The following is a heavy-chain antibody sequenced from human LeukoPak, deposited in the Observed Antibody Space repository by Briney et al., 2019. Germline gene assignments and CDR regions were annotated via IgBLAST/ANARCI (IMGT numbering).Heavy chain of an antibody. Sequence: GGSLRLSCAASGFTFSSYGMHWVRQAPGKGLEWVAFIRYDGSNKYYADSVKGRFTISRDNSKNTLYLQMNSLRAEDTAVYYCAKGPYYDSSGFGIDYWGQGTLVTVSS. J-gene: IGHJ4*02. D-gene: IGHD3-22*01. CDR2: IRYDGSNK. V-gene: IGHV3-30*02. CDR1: GFTFSSYG. CDR3: AKGPYYDSSGFGIDY.